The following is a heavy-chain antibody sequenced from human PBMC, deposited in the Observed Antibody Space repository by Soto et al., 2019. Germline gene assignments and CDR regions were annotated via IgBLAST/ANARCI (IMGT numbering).Heavy chain of an antibody. CDR1: GYIFTSYY. CDR2: INPSGGST. D-gene: IGHD3-16*02. J-gene: IGHJ3*02. Sequence: ASVKVSCKASGYIFTSYYMHWVRQAPGQGLEWMGVINPSGGSTIYAQKFQGRLTMTRDTSTSTVYMELSSLRSEDTAVYYCARLGPSGYVSGSFRNTGGLYGFDIWGQGTMVTVSS. V-gene: IGHV1-46*01. CDR3: ARLGPSGYVSGSFRNTGGLYGFDI.